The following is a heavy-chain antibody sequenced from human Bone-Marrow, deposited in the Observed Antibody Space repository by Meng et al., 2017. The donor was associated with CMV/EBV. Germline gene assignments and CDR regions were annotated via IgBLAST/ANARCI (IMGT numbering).Heavy chain of an antibody. CDR2: ISGSSSFI. J-gene: IGHJ6*02. V-gene: IGHV3-21*06. D-gene: IGHD3-10*01. CDR1: GFTFSRYT. CDR3: ARERGSDVFYYYYGMDV. Sequence: GESLKISCAASGFTFSRYTINWVRQAPGKGPEWVSSISGSSSFIYYADSVMGRFTISRDNAKNSLYLQMNSLRAEDTAVYYCARERGSDVFYYYYGMDVWGQGTTVTVSS.